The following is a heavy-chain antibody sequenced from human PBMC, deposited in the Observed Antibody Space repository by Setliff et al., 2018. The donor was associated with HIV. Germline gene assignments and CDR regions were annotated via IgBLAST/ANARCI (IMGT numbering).Heavy chain of an antibody. CDR3: VRRAYCSSTTCFDN. Sequence: PGGSLRLSCAATGFTFSSYVLHWVRQAPGKGLEWVAVMSTGGDIKIYADSVKGRFTISRDNSKNTLFLQMNSLRPEDTATYYCVRRAYCSSTTCFDNWGQGTLVTVSS. J-gene: IGHJ4*02. D-gene: IGHD2-2*01. V-gene: IGHV3-30-3*01. CDR1: GFTFSSYV. CDR2: MSTGGDIK.